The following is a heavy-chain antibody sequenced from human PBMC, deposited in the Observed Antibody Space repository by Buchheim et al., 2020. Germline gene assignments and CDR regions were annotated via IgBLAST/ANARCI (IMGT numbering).Heavy chain of an antibody. J-gene: IGHJ4*02. CDR1: GGSITSSSYY. Sequence: QLQLQESGPGLVKPSETLSLTCTVSGGSITSSSYYWGWIRQPPGKGLEWIGSIDYSGTTYYNPSLKSRVTISVDTPQNQLSLKLSSVTTADTAVYYCARRRTAMVDFWGQGTL. V-gene: IGHV4-39*01. CDR2: IDYSGTT. D-gene: IGHD5-18*01. CDR3: ARRRTAMVDF.